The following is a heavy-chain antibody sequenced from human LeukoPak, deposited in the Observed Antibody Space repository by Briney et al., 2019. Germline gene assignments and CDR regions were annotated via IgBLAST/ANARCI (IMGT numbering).Heavy chain of an antibody. CDR2: ISGNGGTT. V-gene: IGHV3-23*01. CDR1: GFSFGSYG. D-gene: IGHD3-22*01. J-gene: IGHJ3*02. Sequence: PGGSLRLSCAASGFSFGSYGLSWVRQAPGKGLQWVSYISGNGGTTYYADSVKGRFTISRDNSKNTLYLQMNSLRAEDTAVYYCAHADYYDSSGSVGAFDIWGQGTMVTVSS. CDR3: AHADYYDSSGSVGAFDI.